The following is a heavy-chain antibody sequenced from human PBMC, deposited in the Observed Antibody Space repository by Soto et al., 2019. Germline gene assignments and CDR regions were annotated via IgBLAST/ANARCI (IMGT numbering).Heavy chain of an antibody. CDR1: GGSFSSGNYY. D-gene: IGHD2-15*01. J-gene: IGHJ4*02. Sequence: SETLSLTCTVSGGSFSSGNYYWSWIRQHPGKGLEWIGEINHSGSTNYNPSLKSRVTISVDTSKNQFSLKLSSVTAADTAVYYCARGLTEDNYFDYWGQGTLVTVSS. V-gene: IGHV4-34*01. CDR2: INHSGST. CDR3: ARGLTEDNYFDY.